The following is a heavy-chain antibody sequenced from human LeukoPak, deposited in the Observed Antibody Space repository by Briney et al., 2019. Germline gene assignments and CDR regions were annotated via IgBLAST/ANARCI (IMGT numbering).Heavy chain of an antibody. D-gene: IGHD3-22*01. V-gene: IGHV3-74*01. CDR3: ARDLELVYYDSSGYDY. J-gene: IGHJ4*02. Sequence: PRGSLRLSCAASGFTFSSYWTHWVRHVPGKGLVWVSRINSDGSNTRYADSVKRRFTISRDNAKNTLYLQMNSLRAEDTAVYYCARDLELVYYDSSGYDYWGQGSLVIVSS. CDR2: INSDGSNT. CDR1: GFTFSSYW.